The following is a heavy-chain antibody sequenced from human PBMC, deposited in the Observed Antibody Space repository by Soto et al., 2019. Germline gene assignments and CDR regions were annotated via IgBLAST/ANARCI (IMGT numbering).Heavy chain of an antibody. CDR1: GGSISSSSFH. J-gene: IGHJ5*02. V-gene: IGHV4-39*01. CDR2: IYYSGST. D-gene: IGHD6-13*01. CDR3: ARRERAAGTDWWFDP. Sequence: QLQLQESGPGLVKPSETLSLTCTVSGGSISSSSFHWGWIRQPPGKGLEWIGSIYYSGSTYSSPSLKRRVTISVDTSKNQFSLKVRSVTAADTAVYYCARRERAAGTDWWFDPWGQGTLVTVSS.